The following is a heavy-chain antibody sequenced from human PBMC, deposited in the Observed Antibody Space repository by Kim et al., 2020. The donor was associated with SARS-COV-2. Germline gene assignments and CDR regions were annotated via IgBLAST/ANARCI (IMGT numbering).Heavy chain of an antibody. Sequence: GGSLRLSCAASGFTFTSYWMYWVRQAPGKGLVWVSRINSDGSTTRYADSVKGCFTISRDNAKNTLYLQMNSLRAEDTAVYYCTRGFDLWGRGTLVTVSS. CDR2: INSDGSTT. V-gene: IGHV3-74*01. CDR3: TRGFDL. J-gene: IGHJ2*01. CDR1: GFTFTSYW.